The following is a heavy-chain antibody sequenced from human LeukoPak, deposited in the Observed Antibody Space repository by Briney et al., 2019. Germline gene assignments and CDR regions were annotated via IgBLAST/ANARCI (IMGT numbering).Heavy chain of an antibody. Sequence: GRSLRLSCAASGFTFSSYGMHRVRQAPGKGLEWVAVIWYDGSKKYYADSVRGRFTISRDNSKNTLDLQMNSLRAEDTAVYYCARDGPPYSGSYLHYWGQGTLVTVSS. D-gene: IGHD1-26*01. V-gene: IGHV3-33*01. J-gene: IGHJ4*02. CDR1: GFTFSSYG. CDR2: IWYDGSKK. CDR3: ARDGPPYSGSYLHY.